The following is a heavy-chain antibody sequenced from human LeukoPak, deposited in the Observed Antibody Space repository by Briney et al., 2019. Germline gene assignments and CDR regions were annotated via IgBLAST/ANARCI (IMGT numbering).Heavy chain of an antibody. Sequence: PGGSLRLSCAASGFTFSSYALSWVHQAPGKGLEWVSAIGGSGDNRYYADSAKGRFTISRDNSKNTLYLEMNSLRAEDTAVYYCAKLQSDGLRTYYGMDVWGQGTTVTVSS. CDR1: GFTFSSYA. CDR3: AKLQSDGLRTYYGMDV. D-gene: IGHD4-17*01. V-gene: IGHV3-23*01. J-gene: IGHJ6*02. CDR2: IGGSGDNR.